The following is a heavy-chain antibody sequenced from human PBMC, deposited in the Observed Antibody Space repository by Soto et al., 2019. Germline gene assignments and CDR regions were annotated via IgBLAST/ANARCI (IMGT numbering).Heavy chain of an antibody. Sequence: PGGSLRLSCAASGFTFSSYAMSWVRQAPGKGLEWVSAISGSGGSTYYADSVKGRFTISRDNSKNTLYLQMNSLRAEDTAVYYCAKDLLGYSYGSDFDYWGQETLLTVSS. V-gene: IGHV3-23*01. J-gene: IGHJ4*02. CDR1: GFTFSSYA. CDR2: ISGSGGST. CDR3: AKDLLGYSYGSDFDY. D-gene: IGHD5-18*01.